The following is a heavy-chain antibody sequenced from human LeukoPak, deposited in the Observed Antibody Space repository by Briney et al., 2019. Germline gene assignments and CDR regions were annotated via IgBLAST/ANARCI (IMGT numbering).Heavy chain of an antibody. V-gene: IGHV3-53*01. CDR3: ARDEPGYCSGGSCYEMGDY. Sequence: GGSLRLSCAASGFTVSSNYMSWVRQAPGKGLEWVSVIYSGGSTYYADSVKGRFTISGDNSKNTLYLQMNSLRAEDTAVYYCARDEPGYCSGGSCYEMGDYWGQGTLVTVSS. CDR1: GFTVSSNY. CDR2: IYSGGST. D-gene: IGHD2-15*01. J-gene: IGHJ4*02.